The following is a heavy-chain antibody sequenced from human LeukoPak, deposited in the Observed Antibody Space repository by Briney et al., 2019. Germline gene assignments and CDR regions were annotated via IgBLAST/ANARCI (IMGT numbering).Heavy chain of an antibody. CDR2: TYYKSKWFN. CDR1: GDSVSSNSAA. CDR3: ARVFGAVAGHFFDY. D-gene: IGHD6-19*01. J-gene: IGHJ4*02. V-gene: IGHV6-1*01. Sequence: SQTLSLTCAISGDSVSSNSAAWSWIRQSPSRGLEWLGRTYYKSKWFNDYAVSVKSRITINPDTSKNQFSLQLNSVTPEDTAVYYCARVFGAVAGHFFDYWGQGTLVTVSS.